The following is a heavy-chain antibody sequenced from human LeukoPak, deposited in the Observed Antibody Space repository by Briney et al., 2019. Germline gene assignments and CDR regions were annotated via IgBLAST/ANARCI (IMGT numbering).Heavy chain of an antibody. V-gene: IGHV3-48*03. CDR3: ARGNTAMVT. CDR1: GFIVSSYE. J-gene: IGHJ4*02. Sequence: QPGGSLRLSCAASGFIVSSYEMNWVRQAPGKGLEWVSYISSSGNTISYADSVKGRFTISRDNSKNTLYLQMNSLRAEDTAVYYCARGNTAMVTWGQGTLVTVSS. D-gene: IGHD5-18*01. CDR2: ISSSGNTI.